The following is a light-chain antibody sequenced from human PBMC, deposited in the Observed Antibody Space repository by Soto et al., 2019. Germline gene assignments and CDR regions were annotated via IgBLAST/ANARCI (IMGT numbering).Light chain of an antibody. V-gene: IGKV2-28*01. CDR1: QSLLHSNGHTY. J-gene: IGKJ1*01. CDR3: MQALQTPRT. Sequence: DIVMTQSPVSLPVTPGEPASISCWSSQSLLHSNGHTYLEWYLQKPGHSPQLLIYLGSNRASGVPDRFSGSGSGTYFTLRISRVEAEYVGVYYCMQALQTPRTFGQGTQVEIK. CDR2: LGS.